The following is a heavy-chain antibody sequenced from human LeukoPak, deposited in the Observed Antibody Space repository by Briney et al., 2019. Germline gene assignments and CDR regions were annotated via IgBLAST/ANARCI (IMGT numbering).Heavy chain of an antibody. J-gene: IGHJ4*02. CDR1: AGSISSPNYY. D-gene: IGHD6-13*01. CDR2: IYYSGST. V-gene: IGHV4-61*01. Sequence: PSETLSLTCNVSAGSISSPNYYWSWIRQPPGKGLEWIGYIYYSGSTNYNPSLKSRVTISVDTSKNQFSLKLSSVTAADTAVYYCARQRAAAVDYWGQGTLVTVSS. CDR3: ARQRAAAVDY.